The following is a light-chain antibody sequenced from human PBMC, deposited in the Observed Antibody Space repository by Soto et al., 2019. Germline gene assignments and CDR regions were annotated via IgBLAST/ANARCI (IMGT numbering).Light chain of an antibody. CDR1: SSNIGDNY. CDR2: DND. J-gene: IGLJ1*01. CDR3: EEWDSKLRGGV. Sequence: QSVLTQPPSVSAAPGQKVTISCSGSSSNIGDNYVSWYQHLPGTAPKLLIYDNDKRPSGIPDRFSASKSGTSATLDITGLQTGDEADYYCEEWDSKLRGGVFGRRTKVTVL. V-gene: IGLV1-51*01.